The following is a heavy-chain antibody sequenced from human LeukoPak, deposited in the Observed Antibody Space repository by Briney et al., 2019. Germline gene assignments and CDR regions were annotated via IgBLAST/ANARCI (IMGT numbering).Heavy chain of an antibody. V-gene: IGHV3-30*04. CDR3: ARTGYGYNYFDY. J-gene: IGHJ4*02. CDR1: GFTFSSYA. CDR2: ISYDGSNK. D-gene: IGHD3-16*01. Sequence: GSLRLSCAASGFTFSSYAMHWVRQAPGKGLEWVAVISYDGSNKYYADSVKARFTISRDNSKNTLYLQMNSLSADDTAVYYCARTGYGYNYFDYWGQGTLVTVSS.